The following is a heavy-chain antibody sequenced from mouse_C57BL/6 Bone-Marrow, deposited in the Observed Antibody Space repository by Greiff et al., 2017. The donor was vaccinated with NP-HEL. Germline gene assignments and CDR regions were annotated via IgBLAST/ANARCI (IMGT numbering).Heavy chain of an antibody. CDR1: GYTFTSYW. CDR2: IDPNSGGT. V-gene: IGHV1-72*01. CDR3: ARSHPASYYYGFYAMDY. D-gene: IGHD2-10*01. J-gene: IGHJ4*01. Sequence: VQLQQPGAELVKPGASVKLSCKASGYTFTSYWMHWVKQRPGRGLEWIGRIDPNSGGTKYNEKFKSKATLTVDKPSSTAYMQLSSLTSEDSAVYYCARSHPASYYYGFYAMDYWGQGTSVTVSS.